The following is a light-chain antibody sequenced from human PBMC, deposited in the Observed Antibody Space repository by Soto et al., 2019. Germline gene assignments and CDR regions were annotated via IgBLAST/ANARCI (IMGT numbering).Light chain of an antibody. CDR2: AAS. Sequence: DIQMTQSPSSLSASVGDRVTITCRASQSITSYLNWYQQKRGKAPKLLIYAASNLQSGFPSRFSGSGSGTDFNLTISSLQHEDFATYYCQQSYSTPETFGPGTKVDI. CDR1: QSITSY. J-gene: IGKJ3*01. V-gene: IGKV1-39*01. CDR3: QQSYSTPET.